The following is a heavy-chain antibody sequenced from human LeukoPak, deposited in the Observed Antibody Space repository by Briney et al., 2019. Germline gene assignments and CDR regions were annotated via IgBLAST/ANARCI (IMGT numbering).Heavy chain of an antibody. Sequence: GGSLRLSCAASGFTFSTYYMHWVRQAPGKGLVWVARTNADGSNTNYADSVKGRFTLSRDNAKNTLYLQMNSLRAEDTAVYYCARSFWGSYSDFWGQGTLVTVSS. CDR2: TNADGSNT. V-gene: IGHV3-74*01. CDR1: GFTFSTYY. CDR3: ARSFWGSYSDF. D-gene: IGHD3-16*01. J-gene: IGHJ4*02.